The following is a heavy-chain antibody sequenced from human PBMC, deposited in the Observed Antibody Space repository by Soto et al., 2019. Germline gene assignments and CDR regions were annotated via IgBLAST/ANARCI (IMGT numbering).Heavy chain of an antibody. CDR2: ISSSSSTK. Sequence: PGGSLRLSCAASGFTFSSYSMNWVRQAPGKGLEWVSYISSSSSTKYYADSVKGRFTISRDNAKNSLYLQMNSLRDEDTAVYYCARAPRGNYGYPSYFDYWGQGTLVTVSS. D-gene: IGHD3-10*01. CDR1: GFTFSSYS. J-gene: IGHJ4*02. V-gene: IGHV3-48*02. CDR3: ARAPRGNYGYPSYFDY.